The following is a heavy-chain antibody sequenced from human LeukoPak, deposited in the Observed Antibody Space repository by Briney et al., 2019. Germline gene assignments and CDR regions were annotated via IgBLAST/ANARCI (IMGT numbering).Heavy chain of an antibody. D-gene: IGHD6-13*01. CDR3: AKPPPDSSSWLFDY. J-gene: IGHJ4*02. Sequence: GGSLRLSCAASGFTFSSYAMSCVRQAPGKGLEWVSTITGSGGSTYYADSVKGRFTISTDNSKNTLYLQMNSLRAEDTAVYYCAKPPPDSSSWLFDYWGQGTLVTVSS. CDR1: GFTFSSYA. CDR2: ITGSGGST. V-gene: IGHV3-23*01.